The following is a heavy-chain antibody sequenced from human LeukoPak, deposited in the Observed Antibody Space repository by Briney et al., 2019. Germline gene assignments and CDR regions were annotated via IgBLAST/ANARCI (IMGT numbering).Heavy chain of an antibody. J-gene: IGHJ4*02. CDR1: GFTFSSYA. CDR2: ITYDGINK. V-gene: IGHV3-30-3*01. Sequence: GGSLRLSCAASGFTFSSYAMHWVRQAPGKGLEWVAVITYDGINKYYADSVKGRFTISRDNSKNTLYLQMNSLRAEDTAVYYCASGTLGNLDYWGQGTLVTVSS. CDR3: ASGTLGNLDY. D-gene: IGHD3-16*01.